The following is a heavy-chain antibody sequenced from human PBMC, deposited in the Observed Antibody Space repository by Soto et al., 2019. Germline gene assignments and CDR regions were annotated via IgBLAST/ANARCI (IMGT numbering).Heavy chain of an antibody. CDR1: GFTFSSYA. D-gene: IGHD3-16*02. Sequence: GSLRLSCAASGFTFSSYAMSWVRQAPGKGLEWVSAISGSGGSTYYADSVKGRFTISRDNSKNTLYLQMNSLRAEDTAVYYCANAYYDYIWGSYRPYYFDYWGQGTLVTVSS. CDR3: ANAYYDYIWGSYRPYYFDY. J-gene: IGHJ4*02. CDR2: ISGSGGST. V-gene: IGHV3-23*01.